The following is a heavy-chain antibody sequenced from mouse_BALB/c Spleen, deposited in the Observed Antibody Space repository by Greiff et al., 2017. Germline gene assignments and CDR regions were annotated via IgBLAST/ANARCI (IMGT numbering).Heavy chain of an antibody. D-gene: IGHD2-3*01. J-gene: IGHJ4*01. CDR1: GYTFTSYT. CDR3: ASPRYDGYYLYAMDY. V-gene: IGHV1-4*01. Sequence: VKLMESGAELARPGASVKMSCKASGYTFTSYTMHWVKQRPGQGLEWIGYINPSSGYTNYNQKFKDKATLTADKSSSTAYMQLSSLTSEDSAVYYCASPRYDGYYLYAMDYWGQGTSVTVSS. CDR2: INPSSGYT.